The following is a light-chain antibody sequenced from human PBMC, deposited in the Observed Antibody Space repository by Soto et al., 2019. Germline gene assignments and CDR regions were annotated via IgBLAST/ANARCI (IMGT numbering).Light chain of an antibody. CDR2: DAS. CDR1: QSVSSY. V-gene: IGKV3-11*01. CDR3: QQRSNWPPKYT. J-gene: IGKJ2*01. Sequence: ETVLTQSPATLSLSPGERATLSCRASQSVSSYLAWYQQKPGQAPRLLIYDASNRATGIPARFSGSGSGTDFTLTISILEPEDFAVYYCQQRSNWPPKYTFGQGNKLEIK.